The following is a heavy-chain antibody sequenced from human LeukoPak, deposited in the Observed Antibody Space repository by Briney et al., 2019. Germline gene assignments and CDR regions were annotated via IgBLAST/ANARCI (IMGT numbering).Heavy chain of an antibody. CDR2: ISSSGSSI. J-gene: IGHJ4*02. V-gene: IGHV3-11*01. Sequence: PGGSLRLSCAASGFTLSDFYMSWIRQAPGKGLEWISYISSSGSSIYYADSVGGRFTISRDNAKNSLYLQMNTLRAEDTAVYYCARDLSTSSEDWWDYWGQGTLVTVSS. CDR1: GFTLSDFY. CDR3: ARDLSTSSEDWWDY. D-gene: IGHD6-13*01.